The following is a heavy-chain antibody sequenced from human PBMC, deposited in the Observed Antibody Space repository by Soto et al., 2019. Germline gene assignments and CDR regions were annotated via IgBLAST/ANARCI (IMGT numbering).Heavy chain of an antibody. D-gene: IGHD2-15*01. CDR2: IHHSGST. CDR3: ARAGYGGNELDY. CDR1: GGSITGTNW. Sequence: QVQLQESGPGLVKPSGTLSLTCVVSGGSITGTNWWSWVRQPPGKGLEWIGEIHHSGSTSYNPSLKSRVTISVDKSKNQFSLNLSSVTAADTAAYYCARAGYGGNELDYWGQGTLVTVSS. J-gene: IGHJ4*02. V-gene: IGHV4-4*02.